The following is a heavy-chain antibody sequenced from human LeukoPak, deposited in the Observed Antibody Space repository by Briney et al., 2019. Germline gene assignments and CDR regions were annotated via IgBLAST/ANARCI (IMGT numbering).Heavy chain of an antibody. CDR1: GGTFSSYA. J-gene: IGHJ4*02. CDR2: IIPILGIA. Sequence: ASVKVSCKASGGTFSSYAISWVRQAPGQGLEWMGRIIPILGIANYAQKFQGRVTITADKSTSTAYMELSSLRSEDTAVYYYARHSSSWYYFDYWGQGTLVTVSS. V-gene: IGHV1-69*04. D-gene: IGHD6-13*01. CDR3: ARHSSSWYYFDY.